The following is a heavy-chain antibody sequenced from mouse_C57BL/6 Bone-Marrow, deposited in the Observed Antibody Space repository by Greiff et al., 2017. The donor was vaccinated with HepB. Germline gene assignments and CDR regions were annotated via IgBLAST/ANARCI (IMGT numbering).Heavy chain of an antibody. J-gene: IGHJ2*01. D-gene: IGHD2-4*01. CDR3: TTLRLRRSY. Sequence: VHVKQSGAELVRPGASVKLSCTASGFNIKDDYMHWVKQRPEQGLEWIGWIDPENGDTEYASKFQGKATITADTSSNTAYLQLSSLTSEDTAVYYCTTLRLRRSYWGQGTTLTVPS. CDR2: IDPENGDT. CDR1: GFNIKDDY. V-gene: IGHV14-4*01.